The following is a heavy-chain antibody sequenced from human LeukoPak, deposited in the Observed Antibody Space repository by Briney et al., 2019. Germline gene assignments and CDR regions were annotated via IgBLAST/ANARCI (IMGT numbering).Heavy chain of an antibody. J-gene: IGHJ4*02. Sequence: TSETLSLTCAVYGGSFSGYYWSWIRQPPGKGLEWIGEINHSGSTNYNPSLKSRVTISVDTSKNQFSLKLSSVTAADTAVYYCARGLYGDYVDYWGQGTLVTVSS. V-gene: IGHV4-34*01. CDR2: INHSGST. D-gene: IGHD4-17*01. CDR3: ARGLYGDYVDY. CDR1: GGSFSGYY.